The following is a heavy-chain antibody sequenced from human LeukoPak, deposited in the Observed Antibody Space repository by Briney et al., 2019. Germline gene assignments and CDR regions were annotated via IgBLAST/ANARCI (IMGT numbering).Heavy chain of an antibody. V-gene: IGHV3-74*01. D-gene: IGHD3-10*01. Sequence: PGGSLRLSCAASGFTFTNYWMHWVRQIPGKGLVWVSRINSDDTTTTYADAVKGRFTISRDNAKNSLYLQMNSLRAEDTAVYYCAREESASWYWGQGTLVTVSS. CDR2: INSDDTTT. J-gene: IGHJ4*02. CDR3: AREESASWY. CDR1: GFTFTNYW.